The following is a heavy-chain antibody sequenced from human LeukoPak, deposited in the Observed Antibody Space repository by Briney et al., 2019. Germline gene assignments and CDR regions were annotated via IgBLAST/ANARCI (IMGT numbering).Heavy chain of an antibody. J-gene: IGHJ4*02. CDR3: AKQNYGSGSAHFDY. V-gene: IGHV3-66*04. D-gene: IGHD3-10*01. Sequence: GGSLRLSCAASGFTVSSNYMSWVRQAPGKGLEWVSVIYSGGSTYYADSVKGRFTISRDNSKNTLYLQMNSLRAEDTAVYYCAKQNYGSGSAHFDYWGQGTLVTVSS. CDR2: IYSGGST. CDR1: GFTVSSNY.